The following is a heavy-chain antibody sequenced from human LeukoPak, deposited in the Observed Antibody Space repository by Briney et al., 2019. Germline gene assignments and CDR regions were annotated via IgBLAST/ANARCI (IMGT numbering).Heavy chain of an antibody. CDR2: IFYSGNT. J-gene: IGHJ4*02. D-gene: IGHD1-26*01. Sequence: SETLSLTCTVSGGSISTYYWSWIRQPPGKGLEWIGYIFYSGNTNYNPSLKSRVTISVDTSKNQFSLKLSSVTAADTAVYYCARLSGYSGHYYPDYWGQGTLVTVSS. V-gene: IGHV4-59*01. CDR3: ARLSGYSGHYYPDY. CDR1: GGSISTYY.